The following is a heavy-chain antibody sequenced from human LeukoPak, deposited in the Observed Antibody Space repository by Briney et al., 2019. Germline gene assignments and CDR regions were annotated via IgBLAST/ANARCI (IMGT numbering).Heavy chain of an antibody. CDR2: IRGDGET. J-gene: IGHJ4*02. CDR1: GFSFSYYA. Sequence: GGPLSLLCAVSGFSFSYYAKLCVRQARAGGAEWVSSIRGDGETFNADSVKVRFTLSRDDYRNTVYLQLNNLRVEDTAIYYYSKANWVSNADSVWWGQGTQVTVSS. V-gene: IGHV3-23*01. CDR3: SKANWVSNADSVW. D-gene: IGHD1-1*01.